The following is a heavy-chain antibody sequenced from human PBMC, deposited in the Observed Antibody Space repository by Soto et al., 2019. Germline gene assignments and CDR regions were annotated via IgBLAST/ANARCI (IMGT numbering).Heavy chain of an antibody. CDR2: IRFDGSTA. D-gene: IGHD3-9*01. Sequence: GGSLRLSCEVSGFVFRTFRMHWVRRAPGKGLEWLATIRFDGSTARYAESVRGRFKISRDNSMNTLYLQLDRLRVEDTAVYYCVRDRPNTESLTGYFDTWGQGTPVTVSS. CDR1: GFVFRTFR. J-gene: IGHJ4*02. CDR3: VRDRPNTESLTGYFDT. V-gene: IGHV3-33*01.